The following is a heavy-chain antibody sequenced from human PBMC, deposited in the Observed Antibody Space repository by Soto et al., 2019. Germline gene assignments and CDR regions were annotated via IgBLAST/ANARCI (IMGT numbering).Heavy chain of an antibody. V-gene: IGHV1-18*01. CDR3: ARMGRSYDIDY. J-gene: IGHJ4*02. CDR1: GYSFTSYG. CDR2: ISAYSGNT. D-gene: IGHD1-26*01. Sequence: QVQLVQSGAEVKKPGASVKVSCKASGYSFTSYGISWVRQAPGQGLEWMGWISAYSGNTNYAQNLQGRVTMPTDTATSEAYMALRSLRSDDTAVYYCARMGRSYDIDYWGQGTLVTVSS.